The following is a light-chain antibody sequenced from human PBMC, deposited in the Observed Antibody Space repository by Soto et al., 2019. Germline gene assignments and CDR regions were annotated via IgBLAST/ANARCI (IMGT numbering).Light chain of an antibody. J-gene: IGLJ2*01. CDR3: QPGGTGMVI. CDR2: LNRDGSH. V-gene: IGLV4-69*01. CDR1: SGHSNYA. Sequence: QLVLTQSPSASASLGASVKLTCTLSSGHSNYAIAWHQQQPEKGPRYLMKLNRDGSHSKGDGIPNRFSGSSSGAERYLTISSPQSGEGADNYCQPGGTGMVIFGGGPRLPVL.